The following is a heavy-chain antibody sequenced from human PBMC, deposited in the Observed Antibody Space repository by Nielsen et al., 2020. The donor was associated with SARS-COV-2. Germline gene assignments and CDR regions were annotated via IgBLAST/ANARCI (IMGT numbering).Heavy chain of an antibody. CDR3: ARDRQKRFDF. CDR2: INADNGNT. J-gene: IGHJ4*02. V-gene: IGHV1-3*01. Sequence: ASVKVSCKASGYTFTAYAIQWARQAPGQRLEWMGWINADNGNTRYPQEFQGRVTLNRDTSASTAYMELSSLRSEDTAVYYCARDRQKRFDFWGQGTLVTVSS. CDR1: GYTFTAYA.